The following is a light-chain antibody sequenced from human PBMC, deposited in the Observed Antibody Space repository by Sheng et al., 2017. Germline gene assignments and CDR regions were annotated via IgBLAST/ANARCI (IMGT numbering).Light chain of an antibody. Sequence: AIQLTQSPSSLSASVGDRVTITCRASQGIASALVWYQHNPGKAPKLLIYDASSLESGVSSRFSGSGSGTDFSLTISSLQPDDFATYYCQQLKVNRLTYGRRD. J-gene: IGKJ4*01. V-gene: IGKV1-13*02. CDR2: DAS. CDR1: QGIASA. CDR3: QQLKVNRLT.